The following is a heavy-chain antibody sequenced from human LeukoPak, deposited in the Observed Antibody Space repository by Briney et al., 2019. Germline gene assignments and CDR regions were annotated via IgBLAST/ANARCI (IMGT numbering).Heavy chain of an antibody. D-gene: IGHD3-10*01. J-gene: IGHJ4*02. CDR2: IRFDASNT. Sequence: GGSLRLSCAASGFTFSTYAMHWARQAPGKGLEWVAFIRFDASNTSYADSVTGRFTISRDNSKNTLYLQMNGLRPEDTAVYYCAKGRGVAYSFDIWGQGTLVTVSS. CDR3: AKGRGVAYSFDI. V-gene: IGHV3-30*02. CDR1: GFTFSTYA.